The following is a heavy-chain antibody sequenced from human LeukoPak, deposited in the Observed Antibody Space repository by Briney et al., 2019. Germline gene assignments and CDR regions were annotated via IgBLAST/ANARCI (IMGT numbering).Heavy chain of an antibody. D-gene: IGHD4-17*01. CDR3: ARDSRYDYGDYAKFYYYYGMDV. J-gene: IGHJ6*02. CDR2: IYTSGST. Sequence: PSETLSLTCTVSGGSISSYYWSWIRQPAGKGLEWIGRIYTSGSTNYNPSLKSRVIMSVDTSKNQFSLKLSSVTAADTAGYYCARDSRYDYGDYAKFYYYYGMDVWGQGTTVTVSS. CDR1: GGSISSYY. V-gene: IGHV4-4*07.